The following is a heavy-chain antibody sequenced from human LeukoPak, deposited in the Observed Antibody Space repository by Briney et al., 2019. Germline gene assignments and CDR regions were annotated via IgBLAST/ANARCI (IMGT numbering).Heavy chain of an antibody. CDR3: VRVTGAIDF. CDR1: GYTFTSYD. V-gene: IGHV1-8*01. Sequence: GASVKVSCKASGYTFTSYDINWVRQATGQGLEWTGWMNPNSGNSGYAQKFQGRVTMTRSTSLSTAYMELSSLRYEDTAIYYCVRVTGAIDFWGQGTLVTVSS. J-gene: IGHJ4*02. CDR2: MNPNSGNS. D-gene: IGHD4-11*01.